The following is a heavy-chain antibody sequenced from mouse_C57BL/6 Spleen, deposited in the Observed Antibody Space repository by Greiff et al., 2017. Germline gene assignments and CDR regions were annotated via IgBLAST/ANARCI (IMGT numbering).Heavy chain of an antibody. CDR2: INYDGSST. J-gene: IGHJ1*03. V-gene: IGHV5-16*01. CDR3: ARETIHWYFDV. CDR1: GFTFSDYY. Sequence: EVQRVESEGGLVQPGSSMKLSCTASGFTFSDYYMAWVRQVPEKGLEWVANINYDGSSTYYLDSLKSRFIISRDNAKNILYLQMSSLKSEDTATYYCARETIHWYFDVWGTGTTVTVSS.